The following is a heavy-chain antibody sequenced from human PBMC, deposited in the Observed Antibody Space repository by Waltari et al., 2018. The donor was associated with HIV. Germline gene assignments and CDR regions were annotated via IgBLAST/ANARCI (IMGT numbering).Heavy chain of an antibody. J-gene: IGHJ4*02. CDR2: INPNSGGT. V-gene: IGHV1-2*02. CDR1: GYTFTGYY. Sequence: QVQLVQSGAEVKKPGDSVKVSCKAYGYTFTGYYMHWVRQAPGQGLEWMGWINPNSGGTNYAQKFQGRVTMTRDTSISTAYMELSRLRSDDTAVYYCARGSYYDSSGYYSSYWGQGTLVTVSS. CDR3: ARGSYYDSSGYYSSY. D-gene: IGHD3-22*01.